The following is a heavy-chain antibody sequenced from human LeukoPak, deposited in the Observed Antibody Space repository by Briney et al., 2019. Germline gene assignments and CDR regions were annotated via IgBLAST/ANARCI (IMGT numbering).Heavy chain of an antibody. CDR1: GFIFSSYC. CDR3: VKDIQLST. CDR2: IGSSGGST. D-gene: IGHD5-24*01. Sequence: GGSLRLSCAASGFIFSSYCMNWVRQAPGKGLEWVSLIGSSGGSTYYADSVKGRFTISRDNFNHTLSLQMNSLRVEDTAIYYCVKDIQLSTWGLGTMVTVSS. J-gene: IGHJ3*01. V-gene: IGHV3-23*01.